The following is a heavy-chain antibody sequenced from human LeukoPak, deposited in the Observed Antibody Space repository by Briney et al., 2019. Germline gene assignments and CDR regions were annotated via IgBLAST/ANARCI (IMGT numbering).Heavy chain of an antibody. Sequence: PSQTLSLTCTVSDDSISDYYRGWIRQPPGKGLEWIGYIHNSGTSTYNLSLKSRVTISADTSKNQFSLKLNSMTTADTAVYYCTRGAGWLIDYWGQGILVTVSS. J-gene: IGHJ4*02. CDR3: TRGAGWLIDY. V-gene: IGHV4-59*01. CDR1: DDSISDYY. CDR2: IHNSGTS. D-gene: IGHD3-16*01.